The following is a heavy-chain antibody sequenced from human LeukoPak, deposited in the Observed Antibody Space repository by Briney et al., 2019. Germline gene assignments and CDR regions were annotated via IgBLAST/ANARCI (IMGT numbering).Heavy chain of an antibody. CDR1: GYTFTSYY. Sequence: ASVKVSCKASGYTFTSYYMHWVRQAPGQGLEWLGIINPSGGSTSYAQKFQGRVTMTRDMSTSTVYMELSSLRSEDTAVYYRASAGYCTNGVCLSGFDYWGQGTLVTVSS. CDR2: INPSGGST. V-gene: IGHV1-46*01. D-gene: IGHD2-8*01. J-gene: IGHJ4*02. CDR3: ASAGYCTNGVCLSGFDY.